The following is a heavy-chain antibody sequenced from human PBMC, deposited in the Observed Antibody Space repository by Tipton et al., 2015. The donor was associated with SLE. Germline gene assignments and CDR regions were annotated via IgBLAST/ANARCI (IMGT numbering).Heavy chain of an antibody. V-gene: IGHV4-59*12. CDR1: GGSINRSY. Sequence: TLSLTCTVSGGSINRSYWSWIRQPPGKGLEWIGYVYYSGSTNYNPSLKSRVTISMDPSKNQFSLRLSSVTAADTAVYYCARGYKELSRQWLATVYMDVWGKGTTVTVS. CDR3: ARGYKELSRQWLATVYMDV. D-gene: IGHD6-19*01. CDR2: VYYSGST. J-gene: IGHJ6*03.